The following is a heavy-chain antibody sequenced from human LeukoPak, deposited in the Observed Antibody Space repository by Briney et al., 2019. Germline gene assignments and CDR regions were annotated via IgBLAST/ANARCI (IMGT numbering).Heavy chain of an antibody. CDR1: GFTFDDYA. Sequence: PGGSLRLSCAALGFTFDDYAMHWVRQAPGKGLEWVSGISWNSGSIGYADSVKGRFTISRDNDKNSLYLQMNSLRAEDTALYYCAKDKSGSYNHLDYWGQGTLVTVSS. CDR3: AKDKSGSYNHLDY. V-gene: IGHV3-9*01. CDR2: ISWNSGSI. J-gene: IGHJ4*02. D-gene: IGHD1-26*01.